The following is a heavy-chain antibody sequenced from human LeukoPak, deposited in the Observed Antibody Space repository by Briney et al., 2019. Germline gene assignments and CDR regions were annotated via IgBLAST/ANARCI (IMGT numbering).Heavy chain of an antibody. D-gene: IGHD3-22*01. J-gene: IGHJ4*02. CDR3: ARGGYYYDSSRLVDY. CDR2: VYYSGST. Sequence: SETLSLTCTVSSGSIGSSSNYWGWIRQAPGKGLEWIGNVYYSGSTFYNPSLKSRVTISVDTSKNQFSLKLSSVTAADTAVYYCARGGYYYDSSRLVDYWGQGTLVTVSS. V-gene: IGHV4-39*07. CDR1: SGSIGSSSNY.